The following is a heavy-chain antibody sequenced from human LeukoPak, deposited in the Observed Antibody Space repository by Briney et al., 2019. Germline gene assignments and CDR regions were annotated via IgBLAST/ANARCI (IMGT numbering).Heavy chain of an antibody. J-gene: IGHJ4*02. CDR3: AKSTTVTTQQRGYFDY. D-gene: IGHD4-11*01. CDR2: ISYEGSNK. CDR1: GFTFSSYG. V-gene: IGHV3-30*18. Sequence: GRSLRLSCAASGFTFSSYGMHWVRQAPGKGLEWVAVISYEGSNKYFADSVKGRFTISRDNPKNTLYLQMNSLRAEDTAVYYCAKSTTVTTQQRGYFDYWGQGTLVTVSS.